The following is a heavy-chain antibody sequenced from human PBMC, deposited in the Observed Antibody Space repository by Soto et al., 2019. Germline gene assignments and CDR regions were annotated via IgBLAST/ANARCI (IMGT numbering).Heavy chain of an antibody. D-gene: IGHD3-22*01. J-gene: IGHJ5*02. CDR3: ARDYFDSSDYTTNWFDP. Sequence: SETLSLTCAVYGGSFSGYYWSWIRQPPGKGLEWIGEINHSGSTNYNPSLKSRVTISVDTSKNQFSLKVTSVTAADTALYYCARDYFDSSDYTTNWFDPWGQGTLVTVSS. V-gene: IGHV4-34*01. CDR1: GGSFSGYY. CDR2: INHSGST.